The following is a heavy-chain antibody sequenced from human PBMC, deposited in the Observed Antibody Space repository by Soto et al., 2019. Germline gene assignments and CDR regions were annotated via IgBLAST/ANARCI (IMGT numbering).Heavy chain of an antibody. J-gene: IGHJ4*02. CDR2: INGDGRTT. CDR3: ARAPHYGGNSGPEDS. V-gene: IGHV3-74*03. Sequence: EVELVESGGGVAQPGGSLRLSCAVSGFTFSHYWMHWVRQAPGGGLEWVSGINGDGRTTTYAESVKGRFTISREKAKNTMSLQMTSLRDADTAVYFCARAPHYGGNSGPEDSWGQGTLVTVSS. CDR1: GFTFSHYW. D-gene: IGHD2-21*02.